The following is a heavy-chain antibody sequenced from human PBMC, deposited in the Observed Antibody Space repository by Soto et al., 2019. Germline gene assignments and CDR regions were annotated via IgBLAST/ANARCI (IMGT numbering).Heavy chain of an antibody. D-gene: IGHD6-19*01. CDR1: GGSIGNDH. J-gene: IGHJ5*02. Sequence: PSETLSLTCTVSGGSIGNDHWSWIRQPPGKGLEWIGYIYNRGNTNYNPSLKSRATISVDTSKNQFSLKLTSVTTADTAIYYCAKAGGWYADYFDPWGQGTLVTVSS. CDR3: AKAGGWYADYFDP. V-gene: IGHV4-59*01. CDR2: IYNRGNT.